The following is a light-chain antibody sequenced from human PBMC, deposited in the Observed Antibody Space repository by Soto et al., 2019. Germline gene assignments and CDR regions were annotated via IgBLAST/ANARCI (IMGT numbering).Light chain of an antibody. V-gene: IGKV1-5*01. J-gene: IGKJ1*01. CDR2: AAS. Sequence: DIQMTQSPSSLSASVGDRVAITCRASHNINTYLNWYQQRPGKAPRLLIYAASSVQGGVPSRFSGSGSGTDFTLTISGLQPGDSATYYCQQYNSYSPTFGQGTKVDIK. CDR3: QQYNSYSPT. CDR1: HNINTY.